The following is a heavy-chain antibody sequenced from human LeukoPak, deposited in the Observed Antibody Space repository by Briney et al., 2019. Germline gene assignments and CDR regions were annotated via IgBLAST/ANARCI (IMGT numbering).Heavy chain of an antibody. D-gene: IGHD3-22*01. CDR3: TTVRDRSGLDFDY. J-gene: IGHJ4*02. Sequence: PGGSLRLSCAASGFTVRNNHMSWVRQAPGKGLEWVGRIKSRTDGGTRDYAAPVKDRFIVSRDDSKNTLYLQITGLKTEDTAVYYCTTVRDRSGLDFDYWGQGTLVTVSS. V-gene: IGHV3-15*01. CDR2: IKSRTDGGTR. CDR1: GFTVRNNH.